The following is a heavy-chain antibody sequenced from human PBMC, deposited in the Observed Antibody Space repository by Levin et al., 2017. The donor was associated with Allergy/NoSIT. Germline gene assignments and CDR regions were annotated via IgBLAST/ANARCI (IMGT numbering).Heavy chain of an antibody. V-gene: IGHV4-39*01. D-gene: IGHD5-12*01. Sequence: RSSETLSLTCTVSGGSISSSSYYWGWIRQPPGKGLEWIGSIYYSGSTYYNPSLKSRVTISVDTSKNQFSLKLSSVTAADTAVYYCARNRGNDYFLWGQGTLVTVSS. CDR1: GGSISSSSYY. J-gene: IGHJ4*02. CDR2: IYYSGST. CDR3: ARNRGNDYFL.